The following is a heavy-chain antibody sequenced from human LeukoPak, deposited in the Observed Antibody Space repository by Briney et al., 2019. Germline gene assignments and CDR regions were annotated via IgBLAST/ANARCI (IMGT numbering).Heavy chain of an antibody. CDR1: GGAISDYA. D-gene: IGHD2-15*01. CDR2: IVPILGIA. Sequence: SVKVSCKASGGAISDYALSWVRQAPGQGLEWVGRIVPILGIANYAQKFQGRVTITADKSTSTAYMELSSLRSEDTAVYYCATVRKVVAATRSFDYWGQGTLVTVSS. CDR3: ATVRKVVAATRSFDY. V-gene: IGHV1-69*04. J-gene: IGHJ4*02.